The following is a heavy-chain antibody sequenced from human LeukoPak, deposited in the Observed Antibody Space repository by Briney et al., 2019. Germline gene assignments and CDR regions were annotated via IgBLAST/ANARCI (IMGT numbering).Heavy chain of an antibody. D-gene: IGHD5/OR15-5a*01. CDR1: GFTLSTYA. Sequence: GGTLRLSCVASGFTLSTYAMSWVRQAPGKGLEWVGRIKSKANGETTDYAAPVKGRFTVSRDDSKSTLFLQMNSLNNEDTAVYYCAADVPEVLSQIDYWGQGALVTVSS. CDR3: AADVPEVLSQIDY. J-gene: IGHJ4*02. CDR2: IKSKANGETT. V-gene: IGHV3-15*01.